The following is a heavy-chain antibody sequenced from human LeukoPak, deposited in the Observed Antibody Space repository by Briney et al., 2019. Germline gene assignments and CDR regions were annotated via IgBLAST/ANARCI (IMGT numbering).Heavy chain of an antibody. CDR3: AGSGLIQLWAWGNFDY. V-gene: IGHV1-18*01. D-gene: IGHD5-18*01. Sequence: ASVKVSCKASGYTFTSYGISWVRQAPGQGLEWMGWISAYNGNTNYAQKLQGRVTMTTDTSTSTAYMELRSLRSDDTAVYYCAGSGLIQLWAWGNFDYWGQGTLVTVSS. J-gene: IGHJ4*02. CDR1: GYTFTSYG. CDR2: ISAYNGNT.